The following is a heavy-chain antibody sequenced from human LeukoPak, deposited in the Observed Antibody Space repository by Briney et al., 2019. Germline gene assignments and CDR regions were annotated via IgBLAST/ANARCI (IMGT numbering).Heavy chain of an antibody. V-gene: IGHV4-61*01. CDR3: ARKNRGNNWFDP. Sequence: SETLSLTCTVSGGSVSSGSYYWNWIRQPPGKGLEWIGCIYYSGSTNYNPSLKSRVTILVDTSKNQFSLKLSSVTAADTAVYYCARKNRGNNWFDPCGQGTLVTVSS. D-gene: IGHD3-10*01. CDR2: IYYSGST. CDR1: GGSVSSGSYY. J-gene: IGHJ5*02.